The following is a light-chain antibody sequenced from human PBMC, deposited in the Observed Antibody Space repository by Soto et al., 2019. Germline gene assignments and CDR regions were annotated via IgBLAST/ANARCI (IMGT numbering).Light chain of an antibody. J-gene: IGKJ1*01. CDR3: QQYYSYQRT. CDR1: QGISSY. V-gene: IGKV1-8*01. CDR2: AAS. Sequence: AIRMTQSPSTLSASTVDRVTITCRASQGISSYLAWYQQKPGKAPKLLIYAASTLQSGVPSRFSGSGSGTYFTLTISCLQSEDFATYYCQQYYSYQRTFGQGTKGEIK.